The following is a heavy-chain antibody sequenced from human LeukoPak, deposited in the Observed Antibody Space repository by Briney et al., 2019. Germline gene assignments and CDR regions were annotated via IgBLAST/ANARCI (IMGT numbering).Heavy chain of an antibody. D-gene: IGHD3-22*01. CDR1: GGSISSYY. V-gene: IGHV4-4*07. Sequence: SETLSLTCTVSGGSISSYYWSWIRQPAGKGLEWIGRFYSGGSTDYNPSLKSRVTISVDTSKNQFSLKLSSVTAADTAVYYCASTNSITMIVVVYAFDIWGQGTVVTVSS. J-gene: IGHJ3*02. CDR3: ASTNSITMIVVVYAFDI. CDR2: FYSGGST.